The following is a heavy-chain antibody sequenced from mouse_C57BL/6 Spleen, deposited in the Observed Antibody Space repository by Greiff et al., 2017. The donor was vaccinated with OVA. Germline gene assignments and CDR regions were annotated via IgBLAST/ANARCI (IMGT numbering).Heavy chain of an antibody. D-gene: IGHD1-1*01. CDR1: GYTFTSYW. Sequence: QVQLQQPGAELVKPGASVKMSCKASGYTFTSYWITWVKQRPGQGLEWIGDIYPGRGSTNYNEKFKSKATLTVDPSSSTAYMQLSSLTSEDSAVYYGARDDYYGSSQACFAYWGQGTLVTVSA. V-gene: IGHV1-55*01. J-gene: IGHJ3*01. CDR3: ARDDYYGSSQACFAY. CDR2: IYPGRGST.